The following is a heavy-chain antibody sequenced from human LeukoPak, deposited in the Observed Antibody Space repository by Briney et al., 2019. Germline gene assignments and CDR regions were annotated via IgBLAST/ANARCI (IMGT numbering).Heavy chain of an antibody. CDR2: IYYSGST. Sequence: SETLSLTCTVSGGSISSSNYYWGWIRQPPGKGLEWIGSIYYSGSTYYNPSLKSRVTISVDTSKNQFSLKLSSVTAADTAVYYCARQGGYDSLGFDYWGQGTLVTDSS. D-gene: IGHD5-12*01. CDR1: GGSISSSNYY. J-gene: IGHJ4*02. V-gene: IGHV4-39*01. CDR3: ARQGGYDSLGFDY.